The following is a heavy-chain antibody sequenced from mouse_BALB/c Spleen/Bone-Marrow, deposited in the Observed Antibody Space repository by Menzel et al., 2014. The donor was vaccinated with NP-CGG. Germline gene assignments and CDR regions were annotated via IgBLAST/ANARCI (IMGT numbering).Heavy chain of an antibody. CDR1: GYTFTDYA. Sequence: QLVESGAELVRPGVSVKISCKGSGYTFTDYAMHWVKQSHAESLEWIGVINTYFGDISYNQKFKGKATIAVDKTSRTVYMELARLTAEDSAIYYCARGYSNNYAMDYWGQGTSVTVSS. V-gene: IGHV1S137*01. CDR2: INTYFGDI. CDR3: ARGYSNNYAMDY. J-gene: IGHJ4*01. D-gene: IGHD2-5*01.